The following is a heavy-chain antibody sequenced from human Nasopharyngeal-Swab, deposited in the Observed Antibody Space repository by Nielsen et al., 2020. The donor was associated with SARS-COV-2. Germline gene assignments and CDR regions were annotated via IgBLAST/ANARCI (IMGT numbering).Heavy chain of an antibody. CDR2: ISYDGSNK. Sequence: VRQAPGKGLGWVAVISYDGSNKYYADSAKGRFTISRDNSKNTLYLQMNSLRAEDTAVYYCAKDFHPLLIAVAATRGCYFDYWGQGTLVTVSS. J-gene: IGHJ4*02. CDR3: AKDFHPLLIAVAATRGCYFDY. V-gene: IGHV3-30*18. D-gene: IGHD6-19*01.